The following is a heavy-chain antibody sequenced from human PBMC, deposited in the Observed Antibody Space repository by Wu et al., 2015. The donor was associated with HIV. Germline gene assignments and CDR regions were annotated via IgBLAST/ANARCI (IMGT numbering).Heavy chain of an antibody. CDR1: GGSFSGYH. CDR3: ARFQYHLLRRHDYLDV. V-gene: IGHV4-34*01. J-gene: IGHJ6*03. D-gene: IGHD1-26*01. Sequence: QVQLQQWGAGLLKPSETLSLTCAIHGGSFSGYHWSWIRQSPGKGLEWIGEVNHSGIPNYNPSLESRVTISLDTSKDQFSLKMSSVTAADTAVYYCARFQYHLLRRHDYLDVWGNGSAVTVSS. CDR2: VNHSGIP.